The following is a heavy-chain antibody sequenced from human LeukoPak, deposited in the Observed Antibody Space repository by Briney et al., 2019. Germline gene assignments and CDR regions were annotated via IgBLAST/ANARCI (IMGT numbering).Heavy chain of an antibody. V-gene: IGHV4-34*01. J-gene: IGHJ4*02. Sequence: SETLFLTCTVSGGSISSYYWSWIRQPAGKGLEWIGEINHSGSTNYNPSLKSRVTISVDTSKNQFSLKLSSVTAADTAVYYCANSDTYYYDSSGYYSFNYWGQGTLVTVSS. CDR2: INHSGST. D-gene: IGHD3-22*01. CDR3: ANSDTYYYDSSGYYSFNY. CDR1: GGSISSYY.